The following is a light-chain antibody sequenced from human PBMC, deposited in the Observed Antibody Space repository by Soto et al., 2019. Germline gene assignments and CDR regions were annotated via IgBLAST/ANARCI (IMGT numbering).Light chain of an antibody. V-gene: IGLV2-14*01. CDR1: SSDVGGYNY. CDR3: SSYTSSQTYV. J-gene: IGLJ1*01. Sequence: QSALTQPASVSGSPGQSITISCTGTSSDVGGYNYVSWYQQHPGKAPKLMIYEVSNRPSGVSDRFSASKSGDTASLIISGLQAEDEADYYCSSYTSSQTYVFANGT. CDR2: EVS.